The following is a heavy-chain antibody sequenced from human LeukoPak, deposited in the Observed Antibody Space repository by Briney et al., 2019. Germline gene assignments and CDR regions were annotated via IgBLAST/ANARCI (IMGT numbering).Heavy chain of an antibody. D-gene: IGHD3-10*01. J-gene: IGHJ5*02. CDR2: ISSSSSYI. CDR1: GFTFSSYS. V-gene: IGHV3-21*04. Sequence: PGGSLRLSCAASGFTFSSYSMNWVRQAPGQGLEWVSSISSSSSYIYYADSVKGRFTISRDNAKNSLYLQMNSLRAEDTAVYYCAKGRGSYYPDWFDPWGQGTLVTVSS. CDR3: AKGRGSYYPDWFDP.